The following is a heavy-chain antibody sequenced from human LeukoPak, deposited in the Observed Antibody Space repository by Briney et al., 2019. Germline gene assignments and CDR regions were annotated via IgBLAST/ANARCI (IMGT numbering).Heavy chain of an antibody. D-gene: IGHD1-20*01. CDR3: ARFPSLTGAPDKNDAFYI. CDR2: IYNSGSA. J-gene: IGHJ3*02. V-gene: IGHV4-59*11. Sequence: SETLSLTCTGSGGSISSHYWSWIRQPPGKGLEWIGYIYNSGSANYNPSLTSRVSISVDTTKNPLSLQLSSVTAADTAVYYGARFPSLTGAPDKNDAFYISGERRILTVSP. CDR1: GGSISSHY.